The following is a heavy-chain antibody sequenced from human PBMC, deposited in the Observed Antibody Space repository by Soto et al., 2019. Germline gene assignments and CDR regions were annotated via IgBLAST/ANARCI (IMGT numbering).Heavy chain of an antibody. CDR3: ARDIGSYAYGEGY. J-gene: IGHJ4*02. CDR2: VYSSGTT. Sequence: SETLSLTCSVSGGSINSYWWSWIRQPAGKGLEWIGRVYSSGTTDYNPSLNSRATLSVETSKNPFSLKLSSVTAADTAVYYCARDIGSYAYGEGYWGQGIQVTVS. V-gene: IGHV4-4*07. CDR1: GGSINSYW. D-gene: IGHD3-10*01.